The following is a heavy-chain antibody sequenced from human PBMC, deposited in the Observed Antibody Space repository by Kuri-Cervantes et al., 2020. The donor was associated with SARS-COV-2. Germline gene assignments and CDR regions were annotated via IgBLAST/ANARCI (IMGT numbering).Heavy chain of an antibody. Sequence: SCAASGFSFSSYVMHLVRQATGKGLEWGSVIATDGDTYYPGSVKGRFTISRENAKNSLYIQMNSLRAGDTAVYYCTRARGGYWFDYWGQGTLVTVSS. V-gene: IGHV3-13*04. D-gene: IGHD3-10*01. J-gene: IGHJ4*02. CDR3: TRARGGYWFDY. CDR1: GFSFSSYV. CDR2: IATDGDT.